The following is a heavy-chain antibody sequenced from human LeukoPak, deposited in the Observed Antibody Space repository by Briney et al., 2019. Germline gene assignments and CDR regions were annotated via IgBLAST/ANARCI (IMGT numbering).Heavy chain of an antibody. D-gene: IGHD3-22*01. CDR1: GFTFSDYY. J-gene: IGHJ3*02. CDR3: ARTYDSSGSDAFDI. Sequence: PGGSLRLSCAASGFTFSDYYMSWIRQAPGKGLEWVSYISSSGSTIYYADSVKGRFTISRDNAKNSLYLQMNSPRAEDTAVYYCARTYDSSGSDAFDIWGQGTMVTVSS. V-gene: IGHV3-11*04. CDR2: ISSSGSTI.